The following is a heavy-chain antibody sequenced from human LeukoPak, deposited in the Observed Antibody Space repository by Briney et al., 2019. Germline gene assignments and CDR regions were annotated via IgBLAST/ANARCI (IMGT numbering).Heavy chain of an antibody. CDR3: ARVLHAPYLIDS. CDR2: VFRLQTVRT. Sequence: PSETLSLTCTVSDSSITSTYYWAWFRQPPGKGLEWIATVFRLQTVRTFNNPSLGSRVTMSLNPSHNRFSLNLTSVTAADTALYFCARVLHAPYLIDSWGQGTLVTVSS. CDR1: DSSITSTYY. J-gene: IGHJ4*02. V-gene: IGHV4-38-2*02. D-gene: IGHD2-8*01.